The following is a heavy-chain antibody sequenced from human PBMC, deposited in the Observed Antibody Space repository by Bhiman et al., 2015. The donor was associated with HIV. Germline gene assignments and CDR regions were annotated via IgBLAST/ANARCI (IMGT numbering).Heavy chain of an antibody. Sequence: EVQLVESGGGLVKPGGSLRLSCAASGFTFSNYVMRWVRQAPGTGLEWVSSVSGSGGSTFYADSVKGRFTISRDNSKNTVYLQMNSLRAEDTALYYCAKGLTNYAFDYWGQGTLVTVSS. J-gene: IGHJ4*02. V-gene: IGHV3-23*04. D-gene: IGHD2-8*01. CDR3: AKGLTNYAFDY. CDR2: VSGSGGST. CDR1: GFTFSNYV.